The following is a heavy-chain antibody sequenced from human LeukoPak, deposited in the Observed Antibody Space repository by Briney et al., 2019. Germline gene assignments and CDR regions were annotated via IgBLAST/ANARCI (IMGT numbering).Heavy chain of an antibody. CDR3: ARRGAAVPYYYYGMDV. D-gene: IGHD6-13*01. Sequence: PSETLSLTCTVSGGSISSSSYYWGWIRQPPGKGLEWIGSIYYSGSTNYNPSLKSRVTISVDTSKNQFSLKLSSVTAADTAVYYCARRGAAVPYYYYGMDVWGQGTTVTVSS. J-gene: IGHJ6*02. CDR1: GGSISSSSYY. V-gene: IGHV4-39*07. CDR2: IYYSGST.